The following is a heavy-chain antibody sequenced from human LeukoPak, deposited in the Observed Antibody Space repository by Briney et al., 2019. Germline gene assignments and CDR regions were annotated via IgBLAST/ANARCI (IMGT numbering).Heavy chain of an antibody. CDR3: ARGRARPWASWFDP. D-gene: IGHD7-27*01. V-gene: IGHV4-59*01. CDR1: GDSIRDDY. J-gene: IGHJ5*02. Sequence: SETLSLTCSVSGDSIRDDYRSWIRQPPEKGLEWIGCIYYSGNTYYNPSLKSRVTISVDTSKNQFSLKLNSVTAADTAVYYCARGRARPWASWFDPWGQGTLVTVSS. CDR2: IYYSGNT.